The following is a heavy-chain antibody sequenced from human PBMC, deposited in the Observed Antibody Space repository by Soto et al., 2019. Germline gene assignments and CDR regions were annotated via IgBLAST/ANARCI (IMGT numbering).Heavy chain of an antibody. CDR3: ARVPESGWLDY. V-gene: IGHV4-59*01. CDR1: GGSISSYY. D-gene: IGHD3-22*01. J-gene: IGHJ4*02. CDR2: IYYSGST. Sequence: SETLTLTCTVSGGSISSYYRSWVRQPPGKGLEWIGYIYYSGSTNYNPSLKSRVTASVDTNKDNFSLKLSSVTAADTAVYYCARVPESGWLDYWGQGTLVTVSS.